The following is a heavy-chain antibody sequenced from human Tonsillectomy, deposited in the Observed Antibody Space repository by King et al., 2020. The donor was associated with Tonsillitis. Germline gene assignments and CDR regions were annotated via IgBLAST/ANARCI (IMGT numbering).Heavy chain of an antibody. CDR1: GYSFTGYG. J-gene: IGHJ4*02. V-gene: IGHV7-4-1*02. Sequence: VQLVESGSELRKPGASVKLSCKASGYSFTGYGINWVRQAPGQGLEWMGAIDTNTGNPTYAQAFTGLFVFSLDTSVSTAYLQINSLKAEDTAVYYCARDPGTPFDSWGQGTLVTVSS. CDR3: ARDPGTPFDS. D-gene: IGHD1-1*01. CDR2: IDTNTGNP.